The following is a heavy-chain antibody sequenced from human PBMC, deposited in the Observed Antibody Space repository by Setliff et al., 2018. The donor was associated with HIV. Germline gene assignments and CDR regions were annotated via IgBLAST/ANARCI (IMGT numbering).Heavy chain of an antibody. D-gene: IGHD3-10*01. CDR1: GGSISSYY. V-gene: IGHV4-4*07. CDR2: IYTSGST. CDR3: ARVGASGVPSTMDYYYYMDV. Sequence: SETLSLTCTVSGGSISSYYWSWIRQPAGKGLEWIGRIYTSGSTNYNHSLRTRVIISVDTSNQFSLKLSSVTAADTAVYYCARVGASGVPSTMDYYYYMDVWGKGTTVTVSS. J-gene: IGHJ6*03.